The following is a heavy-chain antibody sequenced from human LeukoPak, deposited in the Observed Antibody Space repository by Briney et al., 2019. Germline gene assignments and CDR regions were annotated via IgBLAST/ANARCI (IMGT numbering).Heavy chain of an antibody. J-gene: IGHJ5*02. V-gene: IGHV3-23*01. CDR3: AKDLQIRSQHLNWFDP. CDR1: GFSFSSYT. Sequence: GGSPRLSCSASGFSFSSYTMTWVRQAPGKGPEWVSIISGGGDTTFYTDSVKGRFTISRDNSKNTLYLQMNSLRAEDTAVYYCAKDLQIRSQHLNWFDPWGQGTLVTVSS. D-gene: IGHD1-26*01. CDR2: ISGGGDTT.